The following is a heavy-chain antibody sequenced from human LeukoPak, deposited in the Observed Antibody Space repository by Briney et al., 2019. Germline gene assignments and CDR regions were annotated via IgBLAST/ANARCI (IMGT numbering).Heavy chain of an antibody. CDR1: GGSISSSSYY. CDR3: ARRVGQQLVHNWFDP. J-gene: IGHJ5*02. Sequence: SETLSLTCTVSGGSISSSSYYWGLIRQPPGKGLEWIGSIYYSGSTYYNPSLKSRVTISVDTSKNQFSLKLSSGTAADTAVYYCARRVGQQLVHNWFDPWGQGTLVTVSS. D-gene: IGHD6-13*01. CDR2: IYYSGST. V-gene: IGHV4-39*01.